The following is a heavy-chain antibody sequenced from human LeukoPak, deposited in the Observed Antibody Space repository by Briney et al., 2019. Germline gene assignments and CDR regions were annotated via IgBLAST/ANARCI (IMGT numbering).Heavy chain of an antibody. Sequence: ASVKVSCKASGYTFTSYGISWVRQAPGQGLEWMGWISAYNGNTNYAQKLQGRVTMTTDTSTSTAYMELRSLRSDDTAAYYCARGSAYYDSSGYGFDYWGQGTLVTVSS. D-gene: IGHD3-22*01. J-gene: IGHJ4*02. CDR1: GYTFTSYG. CDR2: ISAYNGNT. V-gene: IGHV1-18*01. CDR3: ARGSAYYDSSGYGFDY.